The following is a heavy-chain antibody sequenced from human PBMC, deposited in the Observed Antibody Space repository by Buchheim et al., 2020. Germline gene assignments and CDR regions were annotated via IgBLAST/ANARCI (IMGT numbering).Heavy chain of an antibody. J-gene: IGHJ5*02. CDR2: ISYDGSNK. CDR1: GFTFSSYA. D-gene: IGHD2-2*01. Sequence: QVQLVESGGGVVQPGRSLRLSCAASGFTFSSYAMHWVRQAPGKGLEWVAVISYDGSNKYYADSVKGRFTISRDNSKNTLYLQMNSLRAEDTAVYYCAKDGTDCISTSCPLRWFDPWGQGTL. CDR3: AKDGTDCISTSCPLRWFDP. V-gene: IGHV3-30*04.